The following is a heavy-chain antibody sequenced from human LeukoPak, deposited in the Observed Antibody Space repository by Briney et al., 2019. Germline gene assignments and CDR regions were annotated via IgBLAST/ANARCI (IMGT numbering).Heavy chain of an antibody. CDR2: INPSGGST. CDR1: GYTFTSYY. J-gene: IGHJ3*02. Sequence: ASVKVSCKASGYTFTSYYMHWVRQAPGQGPEWMGIINPSGGSTSYAQQFQGRVTMTRDTSTSTAYMELRSLRSDDTAVYYCARGSGVAIDAFDIWGQGTMVTVSS. CDR3: ARGSGVAIDAFDI. V-gene: IGHV1-46*01. D-gene: IGHD3-10*01.